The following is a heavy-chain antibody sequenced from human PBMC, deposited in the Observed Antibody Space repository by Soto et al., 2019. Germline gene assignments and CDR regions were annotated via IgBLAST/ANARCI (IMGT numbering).Heavy chain of an antibody. V-gene: IGHV3-21*01. J-gene: IGHJ1*01. CDR3: AMGSTVTTRRLQH. Sequence: EVQLVESGGGLVKPGGSLRLSCAASGFTFSSYSMNWVRQAPGKGLEWVSSISSSSSYIYYADSVKGRFTISRDNAKNSLYLQMNSLRAEDTAVYYCAMGSTVTTRRLQHWGQGTLVTVSS. CDR1: GFTFSSYS. CDR2: ISSSSSYI. D-gene: IGHD4-17*01.